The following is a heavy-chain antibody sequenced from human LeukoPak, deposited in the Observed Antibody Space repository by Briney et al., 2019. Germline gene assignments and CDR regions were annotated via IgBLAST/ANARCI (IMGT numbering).Heavy chain of an antibody. CDR1: GYTFTGYY. Sequence: ASVKVSCKAYGYTFTGYYMHWVRQAPGQGLEWMGWINPNSGGTNYAQKFQGWVTMTRDTSISTAYMELSRLRSDDTAVYYCARGDYCSGGSCYGYYFDYWGQGTLVTVSS. CDR3: ARGDYCSGGSCYGYYFDY. J-gene: IGHJ4*02. CDR2: INPNSGGT. V-gene: IGHV1-2*04. D-gene: IGHD2-15*01.